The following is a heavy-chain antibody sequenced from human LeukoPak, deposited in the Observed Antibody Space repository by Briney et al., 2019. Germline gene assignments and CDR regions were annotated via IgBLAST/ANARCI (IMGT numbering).Heavy chain of an antibody. D-gene: IGHD3-9*01. CDR3: ATILPRITIKEGFDY. CDR1: GYTFTSYG. Sequence: ASVKVSCKASGYTFTSYGISWVRQAPGQGLEWMGWISAYNGNTIYAQKFQGRVTMTEDTSTDTAYMELSSLRSEDTAVYYCATILPRITIKEGFDYWGQGTLVTVSS. J-gene: IGHJ4*02. V-gene: IGHV1-18*01. CDR2: ISAYNGNT.